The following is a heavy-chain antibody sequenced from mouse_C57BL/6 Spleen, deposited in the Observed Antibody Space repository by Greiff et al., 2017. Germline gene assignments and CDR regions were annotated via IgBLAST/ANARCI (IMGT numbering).Heavy chain of an antibody. CDR3: ARSMSGNYVAY. D-gene: IGHD2-1*01. V-gene: IGHV1-82*01. J-gene: IGHJ3*01. Sequence: VQLQQSGPELVKPGASVKISCKASGYAFSSSWMNWVKQRPGQGHERIWRIYLGDGDTNYNGKFKGNATPTADKSSSTAYMQLSSLASEDSAVYYCARSMSGNYVAYWGQGTLVTVSA. CDR1: GYAFSSSW. CDR2: IYLGDGDT.